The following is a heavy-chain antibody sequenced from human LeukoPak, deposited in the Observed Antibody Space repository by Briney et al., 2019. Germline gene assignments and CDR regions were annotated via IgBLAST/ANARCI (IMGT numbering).Heavy chain of an antibody. CDR2: IKSQTAGGTT. V-gene: IGHV3-15*01. CDR3: TTPYGSGSYLNAFEI. D-gene: IGHD3-10*01. J-gene: IGHJ3*02. Sequence: GGSLRLSCAASGLTFTNAWMSWVRRAPGKGLEWVGRIKSQTAGGTTDYAAPVKGRFTMSRDDSKNTVYLQMNSLKTEDTAVYYCTTPYGSGSYLNAFEIWGQGTMVTVSS. CDR1: GLTFTNAW.